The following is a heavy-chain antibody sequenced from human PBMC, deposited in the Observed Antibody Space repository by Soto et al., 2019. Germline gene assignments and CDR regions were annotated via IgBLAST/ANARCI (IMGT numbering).Heavy chain of an antibody. CDR1: GGSISRYY. D-gene: IGHD3-22*01. Sequence: QVQLQESGSGLVKPSETLSLTCSVSGGSISRYYWSWIRQPPGKGLEWIAYIYYSGTSYNPSLKRRVSISLDTSKNQFSLKLSSVTAADTAVYYCARTYDGSGPNSGGYAFDIWGQGTMVTVSS. CDR3: ARTYDGSGPNSGGYAFDI. V-gene: IGHV4-59*01. CDR2: IYYSGT. J-gene: IGHJ3*02.